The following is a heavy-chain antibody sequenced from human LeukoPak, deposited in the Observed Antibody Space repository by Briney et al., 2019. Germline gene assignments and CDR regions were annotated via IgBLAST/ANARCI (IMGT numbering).Heavy chain of an antibody. CDR3: ARDRRIAVAGTIPRFDS. CDR2: INPSGGST. V-gene: IGHV1-46*01. D-gene: IGHD6-19*01. CDR1: GYTFTDYF. J-gene: IGHJ4*02. Sequence: ASVKVSCKASGYTFTDYFIHWVRQAPGQGLEWMGIINPSGGSTSYAQKFQGRVTMTRDTSTSTVYMELSSLRSEDTAVYYCARDRRIAVAGTIPRFDSWGQGTLVTVSS.